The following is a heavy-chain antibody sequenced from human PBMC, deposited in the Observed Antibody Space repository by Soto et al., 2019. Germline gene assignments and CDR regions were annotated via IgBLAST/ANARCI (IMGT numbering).Heavy chain of an antibody. D-gene: IGHD1-1*01. J-gene: IGHJ4*02. CDR1: GGSFSGYY. CDR2: INHSGST. V-gene: IGHV4-34*01. Sequence: SETLSLTCAVYGGSFSGYYWSWIRQPPGKGLEWIGEINHSGSTNYNPSLKSRVTISVDTSKNQFSLKLSSVTAADTAVYYCARGGNWNREIPFDYWGQGTLVTVSS. CDR3: ARGGNWNREIPFDY.